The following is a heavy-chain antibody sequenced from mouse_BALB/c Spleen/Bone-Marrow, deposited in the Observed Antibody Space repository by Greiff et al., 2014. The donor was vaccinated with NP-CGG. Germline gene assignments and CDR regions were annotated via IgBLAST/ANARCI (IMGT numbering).Heavy chain of an antibody. Sequence: DVKLQESGAELVKPGASVKLSCTASGFNIKDTYMHWVKQRPEQGLEWIGRIDPANGNTKYDPKFQGKATITADTSSNTAYLQLSSLTPEDTAVYYCASYYYGSSGFAYWGQGTLVTVSA. CDR2: IDPANGNT. CDR1: GFNIKDTY. D-gene: IGHD1-1*01. V-gene: IGHV14-3*02. J-gene: IGHJ3*01. CDR3: ASYYYGSSGFAY.